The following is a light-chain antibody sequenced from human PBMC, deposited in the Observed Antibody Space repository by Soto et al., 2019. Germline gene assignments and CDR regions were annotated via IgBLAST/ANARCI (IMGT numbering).Light chain of an antibody. CDR1: ETVSDW. CDR3: QQYNSYSIF. V-gene: IGKV1-5*03. J-gene: IGKJ2*01. Sequence: DIQMTQSPSTLSASIGDRVTITCRASETVSDWLAWYQQKPGKAPRLLIYRASILETGVPSRFSGSGYGAEFTLTITSLQPDDFATYYCQQYNSYSIFFGQGTKLEIK. CDR2: RAS.